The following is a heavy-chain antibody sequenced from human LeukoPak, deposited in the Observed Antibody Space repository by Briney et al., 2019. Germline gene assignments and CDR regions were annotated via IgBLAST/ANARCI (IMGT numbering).Heavy chain of an antibody. CDR3: ARDQGDNSYGYYAIWYAFDV. V-gene: IGHV1-69*04. D-gene: IGHD5-18*01. CDR1: GGTFSSYA. Sequence: GASVKVSCKASGGTFSSYAISWVRQAPGQGLEWMGRIVPILGIANYAQEFQGRLIITADKATSSAYMELSSLRSEDTAVYYCARDQGDNSYGYYAIWYAFDVWGQGTMVTVSS. J-gene: IGHJ3*01. CDR2: IVPILGIA.